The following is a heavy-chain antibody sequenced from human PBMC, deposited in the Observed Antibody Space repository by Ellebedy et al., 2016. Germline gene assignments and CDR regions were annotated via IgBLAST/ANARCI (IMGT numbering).Heavy chain of an antibody. D-gene: IGHD3-16*01. CDR2: VKSKSDGGTI. Sequence: ETLSLTCTVSGGSISNYYWSWVRQAPGKGLEWVGRVKSKSDGGTIDYAAPLKGRFTISRDDSENMVYLEMNSLTTEDTAVYYCRGEMAAIISWGQGTLVTVSP. CDR1: GGSISNYY. J-gene: IGHJ5*02. V-gene: IGHV3-15*01. CDR3: RGEMAAIIS.